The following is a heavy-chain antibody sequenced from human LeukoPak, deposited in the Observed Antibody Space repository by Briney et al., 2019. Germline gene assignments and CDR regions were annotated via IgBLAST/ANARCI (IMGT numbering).Heavy chain of an antibody. V-gene: IGHV1-46*01. Sequence: ASVKVSCKTSGYSFTNNYMHWVRQAPGQGLEWMGIINPSGGNTNYAQKFQGRVTMTRDTSTSTIYMEVSSLRSEDTAVYYCARDGRRYSSGWYSPFWGQGTLVTVSS. CDR1: GYSFTNNY. CDR2: INPSGGNT. J-gene: IGHJ4*02. D-gene: IGHD6-19*01. CDR3: ARDGRRYSSGWYSPF.